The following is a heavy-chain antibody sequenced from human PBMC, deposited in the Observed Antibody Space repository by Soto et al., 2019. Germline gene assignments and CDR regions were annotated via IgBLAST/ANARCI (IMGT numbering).Heavy chain of an antibody. Sequence: PGGSLRLSCAASGFNFNTYWMYWVRQAPGKGLEWVANIDTDGSGKNYVDSVKGRFIISRDNAKNSLFLQMNSLRADDTAVYYCGRVPLDGNYANGVDVWGQGTTVTVS. CDR1: GFNFNTYW. CDR2: IDTDGSGK. D-gene: IGHD4-17*01. J-gene: IGHJ6*02. V-gene: IGHV3-7*03. CDR3: GRVPLDGNYANGVDV.